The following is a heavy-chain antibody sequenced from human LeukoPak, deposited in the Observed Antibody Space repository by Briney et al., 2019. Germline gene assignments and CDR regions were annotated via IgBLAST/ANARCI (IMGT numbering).Heavy chain of an antibody. CDR2: IYTSGST. Sequence: SETLSLTCTVSGGSISSYYWSWIRQPAGKGLEWIGRIYTSGSTNYNPSLKSRVTMSVDTSKNQFSLKLSSVTAADTAVYYCARDLYYDILTGYYRGDWFDPWGQGTLVTLSS. J-gene: IGHJ5*02. D-gene: IGHD3-9*01. CDR1: GGSISSYY. CDR3: ARDLYYDILTGYYRGDWFDP. V-gene: IGHV4-4*07.